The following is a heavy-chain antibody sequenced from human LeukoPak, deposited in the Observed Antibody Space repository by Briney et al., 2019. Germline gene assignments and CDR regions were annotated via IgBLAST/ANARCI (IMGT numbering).Heavy chain of an antibody. CDR1: GFTFSSYW. Sequence: GGSPRLSCAASGFTFSSYWMSWVRQAPGKGLEWVANIKLDGSEKNYVDSVKGRFTISRDNAKNSVYLQMNSLRAEDTAVYYCARGGTATYYFDYRGQGTLVTVSS. CDR2: IKLDGSEK. CDR3: ARGGTATYYFDY. J-gene: IGHJ4*02. V-gene: IGHV3-7*01. D-gene: IGHD3-16*01.